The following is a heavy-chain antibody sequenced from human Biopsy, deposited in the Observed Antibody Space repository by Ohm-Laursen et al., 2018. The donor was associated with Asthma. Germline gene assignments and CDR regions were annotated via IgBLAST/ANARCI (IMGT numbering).Heavy chain of an antibody. D-gene: IGHD2-15*01. V-gene: IGHV1-18*04. CDR3: ARGGYCSGGSCYPLDY. Sequence: ASVKVSCNASGYSFFTYVVSWVRQAPGQGLEYMGWISANNGNRDYAQKFQGRVTMTTDTSTDTAYMELRSLRSDDTGVYYCARGGYCSGGSCYPLDYWGQGTLVNVSS. CDR2: ISANNGNR. J-gene: IGHJ4*02. CDR1: GYSFFTYV.